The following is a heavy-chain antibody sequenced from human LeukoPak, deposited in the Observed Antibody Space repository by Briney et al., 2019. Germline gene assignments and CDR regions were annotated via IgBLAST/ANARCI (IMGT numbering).Heavy chain of an antibody. D-gene: IGHD1-14*01. Sequence: PGSSLRLSCAASGFTFSSYAMHWVRQAPGKGLEWVAIISLDGSNKYYVDSVKGRFTISRDNAKNTVYLQMSSLRVEDTAVYYCASDAVPYNMPPYYYMDVWGKGTTVTVSS. J-gene: IGHJ6*03. CDR2: ISLDGSNK. CDR1: GFTFSSYA. CDR3: ASDAVPYNMPPYYYMDV. V-gene: IGHV3-30*04.